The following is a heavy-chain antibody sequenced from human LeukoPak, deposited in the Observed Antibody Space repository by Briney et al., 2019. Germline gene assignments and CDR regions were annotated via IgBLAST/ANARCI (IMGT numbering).Heavy chain of an antibody. D-gene: IGHD2-2*01. V-gene: IGHV1-69*05. CDR2: IIPIFGTA. J-gene: IGHJ4*02. CDR3: ARVYCSSTSCYPEEYYFDS. CDR1: GGTFNSYA. Sequence: SVTVSYKASGGTFNSYAISWVRQAPGQGGEGMGGIIPIFGTANYAQKFQGRLTITTDESTSTAYMELSSLRSEDTAVYYCARVYCSSTSCYPEEYYFDSWGQGTLVTVSS.